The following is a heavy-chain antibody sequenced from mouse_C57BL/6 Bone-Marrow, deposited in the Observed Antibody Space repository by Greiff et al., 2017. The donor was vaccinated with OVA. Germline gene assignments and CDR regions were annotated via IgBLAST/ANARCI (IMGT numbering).Heavy chain of an antibody. V-gene: IGHV1-64*01. CDR1: GYTFTSYW. D-gene: IGHD2-5*01. Sequence: QVQLQQPGAELVKPGASVKLSCKASGYTFTSYWMHWVKQRPGQGLEWIGMIHPNSGSTNYNEKFKSKATLTVDTSSSTAYMQLSSLTSEDSAVYYCASGGSNYVAWFAYWGQGTLVTVSA. CDR2: IHPNSGST. J-gene: IGHJ3*01. CDR3: ASGGSNYVAWFAY.